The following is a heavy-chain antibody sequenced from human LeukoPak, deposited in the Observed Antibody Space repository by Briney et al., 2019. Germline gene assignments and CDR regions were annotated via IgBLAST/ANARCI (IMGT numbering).Heavy chain of an antibody. D-gene: IGHD6-19*01. J-gene: IGHJ4*02. CDR1: GYSFTSYW. CDR3: AAVPDPSTPYSSGWGSY. Sequence: GESLKISCKGSGYSFTSYWIGWVRQMPGKGLEWLGIIYPGDSDTRYSPSFQGHVTISANKSISTAYLQWSSLKASDTAMYYCAAVPDPSTPYSSGWGSYWGQGTLVTVSS. CDR2: IYPGDSDT. V-gene: IGHV5-51*01.